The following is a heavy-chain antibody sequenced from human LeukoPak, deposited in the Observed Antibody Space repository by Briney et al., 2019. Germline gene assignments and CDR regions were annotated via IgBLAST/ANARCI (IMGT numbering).Heavy chain of an antibody. CDR3: ARCYYDFWSGYYFDY. D-gene: IGHD3-3*01. CDR1: GGSISSGSYY. Sequence: KPSETLSLTCTVSGGSISSGSYYWSWIRQPAGKGLEWIGRIYTSGSTNYNPSLKSRVTISVDESKNQFSLKLSSVTAADTAVYYCARCYYDFWSGYYFDYWGQGTLVTVSS. J-gene: IGHJ4*02. V-gene: IGHV4-61*02. CDR2: IYTSGST.